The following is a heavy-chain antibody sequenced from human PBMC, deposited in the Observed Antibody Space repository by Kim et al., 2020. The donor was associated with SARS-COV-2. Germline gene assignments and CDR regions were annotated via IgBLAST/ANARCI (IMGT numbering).Heavy chain of an antibody. D-gene: IGHD1-26*01. J-gene: IGHJ4*02. CDR1: GFTFSSYS. CDR3: ARSGSYDYYFDD. CDR2: ITGVSTYM. Sequence: GGSLRLSCAAAGFTFSSYSMNWVRQAPGKGPEWVSSITGVSTYMYYANSAKGRFTISRDNAKNSLFLQMSSLRAEDTAVYYCARSGSYDYYFDDWGQGTL. V-gene: IGHV3-21*01.